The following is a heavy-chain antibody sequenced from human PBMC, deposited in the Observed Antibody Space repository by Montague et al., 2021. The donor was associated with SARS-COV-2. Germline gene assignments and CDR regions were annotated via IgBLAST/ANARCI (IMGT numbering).Heavy chain of an antibody. V-gene: IGHV6-1*01. J-gene: IGHJ6*02. CDR1: GDSVSSNSAA. CDR3: ARDTRIQLWFDLDYYYGMDV. Sequence: CAISGDSVSSNSAAWNWIRQSPSRGLEWLGRTYYRSKWYNDYAVSVKSRITINPDTSKNQFSLQLNSVTPEYTAVYYCARDTRIQLWFDLDYYYGMDVWGQGTTVTVSS. D-gene: IGHD5-18*01. CDR2: TYYRSKWYN.